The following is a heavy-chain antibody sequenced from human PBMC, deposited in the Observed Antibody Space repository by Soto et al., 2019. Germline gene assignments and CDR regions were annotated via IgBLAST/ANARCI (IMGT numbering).Heavy chain of an antibody. CDR2: ISWNSGSI. Sequence: EVQLVESGGGLVQPGRSLRLSCAASGFTFDDYAMHWVRQAPGKGLEWVSGISWNSGSIGYADSVKGRFTISRDNAKNSLYLQMNSLRAEDTALYYCAKDRGIQLLLRCFDPWGQVTLVTVSS. D-gene: IGHD5-18*01. J-gene: IGHJ5*02. V-gene: IGHV3-9*01. CDR3: AKDRGIQLLLRCFDP. CDR1: GFTFDDYA.